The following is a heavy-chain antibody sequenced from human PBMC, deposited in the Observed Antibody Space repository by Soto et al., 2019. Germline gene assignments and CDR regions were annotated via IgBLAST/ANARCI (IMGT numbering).Heavy chain of an antibody. CDR3: GEGRHRSVRGSPASGGWFFDL. CDR2: ISPYNGET. J-gene: IGHJ2*01. CDR1: GYTFTEYG. D-gene: IGHD2-15*01. Sequence: QVQLVQSGAEVKRPGASVKVSCKASGYTFTEYGISWVRQAPGQGLEWMGWISPYNGETSFPQNDHGRVTLATEHSSNTAYMDLRSLRSYDTAVYYCGEGRHRSVRGSPASGGWFFDLWGPGTLVTVSS. V-gene: IGHV1-18*01.